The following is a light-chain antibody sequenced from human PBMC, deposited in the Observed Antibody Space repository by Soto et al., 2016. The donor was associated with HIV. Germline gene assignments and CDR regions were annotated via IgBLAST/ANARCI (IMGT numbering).Light chain of an antibody. CDR1: AVPRHD. V-gene: IGLV3-25*03. J-gene: IGLJ2*01. Sequence: SYELTQPPSVSVSPGQTARITCSGDAVPRHDTNWYQQKPGQVPLLVIFKDIERPPGIPERFSGSSSGTTVTLNIDGVQAEDEADYYCQSADSSGTYRVFGGGTKLTV. CDR3: QSADSSGTYRV. CDR2: KDI.